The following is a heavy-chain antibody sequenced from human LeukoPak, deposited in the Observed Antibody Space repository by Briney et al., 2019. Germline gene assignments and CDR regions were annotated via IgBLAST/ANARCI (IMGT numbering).Heavy chain of an antibody. J-gene: IGHJ4*02. CDR1: GFTFDDYA. Sequence: GGSLRLSCAASGFTFDDYAMNWVRQAPGKGLEWVANIKQDGSEKYYVDSVKGRFTISRDNAKNSLYLQMNSLRAEDTAVYYCARALERYCSGGSCYAQALGYWGQGTLVTVSS. CDR2: IKQDGSEK. D-gene: IGHD2-15*01. CDR3: ARALERYCSGGSCYAQALGY. V-gene: IGHV3-7*01.